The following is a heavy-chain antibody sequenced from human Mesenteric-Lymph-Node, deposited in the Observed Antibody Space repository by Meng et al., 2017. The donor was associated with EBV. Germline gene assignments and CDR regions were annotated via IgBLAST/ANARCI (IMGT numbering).Heavy chain of an antibody. V-gene: IGHV4-39*07. D-gene: IGHD4-11*01. Sequence: QLQLQESGPGLVTPSATLSLTCIVSGGSVSSSSSYWGWIRQPPGKGLEWIGNIYFTGSTFYNPALKSRVTISGDTSKNQFSLKLTSVTAADTAVYYCAREGTTVTRWFDPWGPGTLVTVSS. J-gene: IGHJ5*02. CDR1: GGSVSSSSSY. CDR3: AREGTTVTRWFDP. CDR2: IYFTGST.